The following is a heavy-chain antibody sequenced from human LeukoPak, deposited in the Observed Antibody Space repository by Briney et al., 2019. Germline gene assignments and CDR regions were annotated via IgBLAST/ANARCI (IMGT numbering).Heavy chain of an antibody. D-gene: IGHD4-17*01. CDR2: IYYSGST. CDR3: ASTINNDYGDYGKFDY. V-gene: IGHV4-30-4*08. J-gene: IGHJ4*02. CDR1: GGSISSGDYY. Sequence: SQTLSLTCTVSGGSISSGDYYWSWIRQPPGKGLEWIGYIYYSGSTYYNPSLKSRVTISVDTSKNQFSLKLSSVTAADTAVYYCASTINNDYGDYGKFDYWGQGTLVTVSS.